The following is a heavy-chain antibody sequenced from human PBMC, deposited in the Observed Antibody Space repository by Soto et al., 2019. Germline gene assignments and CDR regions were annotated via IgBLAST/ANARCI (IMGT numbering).Heavy chain of an antibody. CDR2: ISFDGTAK. CDR1: GFTFNRYG. J-gene: IGHJ5*02. D-gene: IGHD1-1*01. Sequence: QGLLVEYGGRVVQPGRSLRLSCVDSGFTFNRYGMHWVRQAPGKGLEWVAEISFDGTAKYYAESVKGRFTVSRDNGNNTLHLEMNSLGAKDTAVYFCATGRSTRFDPWGQGTLVTVSS. V-gene: IGHV3-30*03. CDR3: ATGRSTRFDP.